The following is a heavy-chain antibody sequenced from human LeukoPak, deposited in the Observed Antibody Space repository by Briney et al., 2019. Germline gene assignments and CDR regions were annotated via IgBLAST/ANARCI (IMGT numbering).Heavy chain of an antibody. CDR3: AELGITMIGGV. CDR1: GFTFSSYT. J-gene: IGHJ6*04. CDR2: ISSGNSNI. Sequence: PGGSLRLSCAASGFTFSSYTMNWVRQAPGKELEWVSYISSGNSNIYYADSVKGRFTISRDNAKNSLYLQMNSLRAEDTAVYYCAELGITMIGGVWGKGTTVTISS. D-gene: IGHD3-10*02. V-gene: IGHV3-48*04.